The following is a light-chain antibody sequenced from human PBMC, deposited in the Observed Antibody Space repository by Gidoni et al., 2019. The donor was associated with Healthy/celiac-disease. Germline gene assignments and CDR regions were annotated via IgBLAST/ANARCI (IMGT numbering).Light chain of an antibody. Sequence: DIQMTQSPSSLSASVGDRVTITCRASQSISSYLNWYQQKPGKAPKLLIYAASRLQSGVPSRFSGSGSGTDFTITSSSLQPEDFATYYCQKSYSTSWTFGQXTKVEIK. V-gene: IGKV1-39*01. J-gene: IGKJ1*01. CDR3: QKSYSTSWT. CDR1: QSISSY. CDR2: AAS.